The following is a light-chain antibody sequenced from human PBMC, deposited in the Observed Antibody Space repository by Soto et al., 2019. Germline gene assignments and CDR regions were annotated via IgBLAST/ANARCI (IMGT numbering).Light chain of an antibody. CDR3: TSYTSSSTLDYV. CDR1: SSDVGGYDY. J-gene: IGLJ1*01. V-gene: IGLV2-8*01. Sequence: QSVLTQPPSASGSPGQSVTISCTGTSSDVGGYDYVSWYQQHPGKAPKLMIYEATIRPSGVSDRFSGSKSGNTASLTVSGPQAEDEADYYCTSYTSSSTLDYVFGTGTKVTVL. CDR2: EAT.